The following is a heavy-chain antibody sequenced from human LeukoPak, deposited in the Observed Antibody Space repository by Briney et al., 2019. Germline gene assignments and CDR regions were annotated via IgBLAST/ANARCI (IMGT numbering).Heavy chain of an antibody. J-gene: IGHJ6*02. CDR2: IDAGGGDT. CDR3: GRPTKYWLVRGNGVDV. V-gene: IGHV3-23*01. Sequence: GASLRLSCAASGFTFTSYAMTWVRQAPGNGLEWVSSIDAGGGDTYHSDSVKGRFTISRDNSMNTLYLQMNSLRADDTAVYYCGRPTKYWLVRGNGVDVWGQGTTVTVSS. CDR1: GFTFTSYA. D-gene: IGHD6-19*01.